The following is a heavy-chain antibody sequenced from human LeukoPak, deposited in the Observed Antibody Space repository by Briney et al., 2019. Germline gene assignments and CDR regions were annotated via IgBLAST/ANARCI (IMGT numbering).Heavy chain of an antibody. CDR2: ISSSGSTI. V-gene: IGHV3-48*03. Sequence: GGSLRLSCAASGFTFSSYEMNWVRQAPGKGLEWVSYISSSGSTIYYADSVKGRFTISRDNAKNSLYLQMNSLKDEDTTVYFCARGFISGTYCMDYWGQGTLVTVSS. CDR1: GFTFSSYE. J-gene: IGHJ4*02. D-gene: IGHD1-26*01. CDR3: ARGFISGTYCMDY.